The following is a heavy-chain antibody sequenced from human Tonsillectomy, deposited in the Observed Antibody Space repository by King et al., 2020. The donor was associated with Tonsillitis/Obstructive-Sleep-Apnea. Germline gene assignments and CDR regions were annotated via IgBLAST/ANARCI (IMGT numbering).Heavy chain of an antibody. CDR1: GYTFTSYA. D-gene: IGHD2-15*01. J-gene: IGHJ4*02. CDR2: INTNTGNP. V-gene: IGHV7-4-1*02. Sequence: QLVQSGSELKKPGASVKVSCKASGYTFTSYAMNWVRQAPGQGLEWMGWINTNTGNPTYAQGFTGRCGFSLDTSVSTAYLQISSLKAEDTAVYYCARRYCSGGSCYLYYFDYWGQGTLVTVSS. CDR3: ARRYCSGGSCYLYYFDY.